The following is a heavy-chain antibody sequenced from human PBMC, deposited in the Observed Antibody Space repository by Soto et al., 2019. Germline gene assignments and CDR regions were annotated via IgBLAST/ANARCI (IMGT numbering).Heavy chain of an antibody. CDR2: IIPIFGTA. CDR1: GGTFSSYA. D-gene: IGHD2-2*01. V-gene: IGHV1-69*13. J-gene: IGHJ6*02. Sequence: ASVKVSCKASGGTFSSYAISWVRQAPGQGLEWMGGIIPIFGTANYAQKFQGRVTITADESTSTAYMELSSLRSEDTAVYYCARAECSSTSCHTKVHGFTIFGVDLEWDQKGYYYYGMDVWGQGTTVTSP. CDR3: ARAECSSTSCHTKVHGFTIFGVDLEWDQKGYYYYGMDV.